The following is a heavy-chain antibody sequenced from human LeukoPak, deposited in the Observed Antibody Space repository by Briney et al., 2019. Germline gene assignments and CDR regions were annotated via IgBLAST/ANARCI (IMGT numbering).Heavy chain of an antibody. CDR1: GGSISSYY. Sequence: PSETLSLTCTVSGGSISSYYWSWIRQPPGKGLEWIGYIYYSGSTNYNPSLKSRVTISVDTSKNQFSLKLSSVTAADTAVYYCARGPVGYCSSTSCVTYYYGMDVWGQGTTVIVSS. V-gene: IGHV4-59*01. CDR2: IYYSGST. CDR3: ARGPVGYCSSTSCVTYYYGMDV. D-gene: IGHD2-2*01. J-gene: IGHJ6*02.